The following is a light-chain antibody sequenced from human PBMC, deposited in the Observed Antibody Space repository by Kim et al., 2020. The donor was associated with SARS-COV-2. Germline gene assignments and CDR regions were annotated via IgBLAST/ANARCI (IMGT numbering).Light chain of an antibody. Sequence: DVLMTQSPISLPVALGQAASISCRSSQNIVANSYGDTHLHWFQQRPGQSPRRLISMAFNRESGVPDRFSGSGSGTDFTLKISRVEAEDVGVYYCMQGTHWPRTFGQGTKVDIK. CDR3: MQGTHWPRT. CDR2: MAF. CDR1: QNIVANSYGDTH. V-gene: IGKV2-30*01. J-gene: IGKJ1*01.